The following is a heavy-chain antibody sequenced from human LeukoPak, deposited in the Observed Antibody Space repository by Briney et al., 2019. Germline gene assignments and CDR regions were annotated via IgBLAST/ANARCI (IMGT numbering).Heavy chain of an antibody. D-gene: IGHD2-2*01. V-gene: IGHV4-59*08. Sequence: PSETLSLTCTVSGGSISSYYWSWIRQPPGKGLEWIGYIYYSGSTYHNPSLKSRVAISVDTSKNQFSLKLASVTAADTAVYYCARAELKKVVPGSWGQGTLVTVSS. J-gene: IGHJ5*02. CDR2: IYYSGST. CDR3: ARAELKKVVPGS. CDR1: GGSISSYY.